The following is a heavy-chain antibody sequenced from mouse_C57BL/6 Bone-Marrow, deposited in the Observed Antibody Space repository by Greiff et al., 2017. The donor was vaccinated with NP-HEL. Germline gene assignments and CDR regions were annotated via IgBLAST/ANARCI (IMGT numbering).Heavy chain of an antibody. Sequence: EVQLQQSGPELVKPGASVKIPCKASGYTFTDYNMDWVKQSHGKSLEWIGDINPGSGSTNYNEKFKSKATLTVDTSSSTAYMQLSSLTSEDSAVYYCARGGADYWGQGTTLTVSS. CDR1: GYTFTDYN. J-gene: IGHJ2*01. CDR3: ARGGADY. CDR2: INPGSGST. V-gene: IGHV1-18*01.